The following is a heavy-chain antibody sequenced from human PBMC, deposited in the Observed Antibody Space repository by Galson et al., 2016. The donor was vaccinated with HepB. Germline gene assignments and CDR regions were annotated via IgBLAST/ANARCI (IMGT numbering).Heavy chain of an antibody. Sequence: PALVKPTQTLTLTCSFSGFSLRNNGMGVAWIRQPPGKAPEWLALIYWDDDEQYSPSLMSRLTITKDTSKNQVVLRMTNVGPMDTGTYYCAHRKSEAREGIFDPWGQGILGSVSS. CDR1: GFSLRNNGMG. V-gene: IGHV2-5*02. CDR2: IYWDDDE. J-gene: IGHJ5*02. D-gene: IGHD3-3*01. CDR3: AHRKSEAREGIFDP.